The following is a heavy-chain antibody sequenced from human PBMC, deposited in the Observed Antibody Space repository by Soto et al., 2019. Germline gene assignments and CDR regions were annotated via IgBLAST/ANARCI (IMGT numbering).Heavy chain of an antibody. CDR2: IIPIFGTA. V-gene: IGHV1-69*13. J-gene: IGHJ6*02. D-gene: IGHD5-12*01. CDR3: ARGAGGYDSRVYYYYGMDV. CDR1: GGTFSSYA. Sequence: SVKVSCKASGGTFSSYAISWVRQAPGQGLEWMGGIIPIFGTANYAQKFQGRVTITADESTSTAYMELSSLRSEDTAVYYCARGAGGYDSRVYYYYGMDVWGQGTTVTVSS.